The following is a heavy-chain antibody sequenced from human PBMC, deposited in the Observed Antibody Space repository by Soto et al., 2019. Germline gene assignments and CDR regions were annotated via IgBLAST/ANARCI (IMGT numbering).Heavy chain of an antibody. CDR3: ARAGIAARPYGMDV. J-gene: IGHJ6*02. V-gene: IGHV1-8*01. D-gene: IGHD6-6*01. CDR1: GCTFTSYD. Sequence: ASVKVSCKASGCTFTSYDINWVRQATGQGLEWMGWMNPNSGNTGYAQKFQGRVTMTRNTSISTAYMELSSLRSEDTAVYYCARAGIAARPYGMDVWGQGTTVTVSS. CDR2: MNPNSGNT.